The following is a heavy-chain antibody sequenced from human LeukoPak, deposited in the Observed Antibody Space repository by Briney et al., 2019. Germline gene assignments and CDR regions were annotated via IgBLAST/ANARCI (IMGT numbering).Heavy chain of an antibody. CDR2: IYYSGDT. D-gene: IGHD3-16*01. CDR3: ARGRLEGGNFFDY. CDR1: GGSISSYY. V-gene: IGHV4-59*01. J-gene: IGHJ4*02. Sequence: PSETLSLTCTVSGGSISSYYWTWIRQSPGKGLEWIGYIYYSGDTFYNPSLESRVTILVDTSKKQFSLNLSSVTAADTAVYYCARGRLEGGNFFDYWGQGTLVTVSS.